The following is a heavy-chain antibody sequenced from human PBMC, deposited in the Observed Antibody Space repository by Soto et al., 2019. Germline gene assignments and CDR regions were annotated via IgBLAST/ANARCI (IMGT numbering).Heavy chain of an antibody. CDR2: LSSSSSYI. CDR3: ALVGCSRGWLPDS. CDR1: GFTFSSYS. V-gene: IGHV3-21*01. J-gene: IGHJ4*02. D-gene: IGHD6-19*01. Sequence: EVLLVESGGGLVKPGGSLRLSCAASGFTFSSYSMMWVRQAPGKGLEWVSLLSSSSSYIYFADSLKGRFTISRDNAKNSLYLQMNSLRAEDTAVYCWALVGCSRGWLPDSWGQGTLVTVSS.